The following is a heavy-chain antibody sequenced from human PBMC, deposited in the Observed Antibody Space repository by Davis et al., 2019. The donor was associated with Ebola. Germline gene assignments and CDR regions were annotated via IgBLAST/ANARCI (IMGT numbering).Heavy chain of an antibody. D-gene: IGHD6-13*01. J-gene: IGHJ4*02. V-gene: IGHV3-30*04. CDR1: GFTFSSYA. Sequence: PGGSLRLSCAASGFTFSSYAMHWVRQAPGKGLEWVAVISYDGSNKYYADSVKGRFTISRDNSKNTLYLQMNSLRAEDTAVYYCATLLSIAAAGTDYWGQGTLVTVSS. CDR2: ISYDGSNK. CDR3: ATLLSIAAAGTDY.